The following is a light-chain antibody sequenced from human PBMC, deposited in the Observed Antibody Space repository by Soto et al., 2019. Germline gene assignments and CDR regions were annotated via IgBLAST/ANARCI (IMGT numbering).Light chain of an antibody. CDR2: GAS. J-gene: IGKJ1*01. Sequence: EIVMTQSPATLSMSPGERATLSCRASQSVSSNVAWYQQKPGQAPRLLIYGASTRATGIPARFSGSGSGTEFTLTISSLQSEDFAVYYCQQYNNWPKTFGQGTKVDIK. CDR1: QSVSSN. CDR3: QQYNNWPKT. V-gene: IGKV3-15*01.